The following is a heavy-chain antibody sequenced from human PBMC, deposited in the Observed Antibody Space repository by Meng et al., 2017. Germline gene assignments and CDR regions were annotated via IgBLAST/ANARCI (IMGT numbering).Heavy chain of an antibody. J-gene: IGHJ4*02. CDR3: ARGVGYGGNSLYFDY. Sequence: QRRRVQAWAGVKKPGSSVEVSGKASGGTFSSVAVSWVRQAPGKGLEWVGGIIPIFGTANYAQKFQGRVTITADKSTSTAYMELSSLRSEDTAVYYCARGVGYGGNSLYFDYWGQGTLVTVSS. CDR1: GGTFSSVA. V-gene: IGHV1-69*06. D-gene: IGHD4-23*01. CDR2: IIPIFGTA.